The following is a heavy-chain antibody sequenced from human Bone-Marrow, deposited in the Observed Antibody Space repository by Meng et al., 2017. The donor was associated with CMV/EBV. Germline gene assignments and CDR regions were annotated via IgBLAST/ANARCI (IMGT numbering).Heavy chain of an antibody. D-gene: IGHD2-15*01. V-gene: IGHV3-23*01. CDR3: AKDHWACSGGSCYTGDCYSIDY. CDR2: ISGSGDST. Sequence: GESLKISCVASEFTFRSYAMSWVRQAPGKGLEWVSSISGSGDSTYYTDSVKGRFTISRDNSKNTLYLQMNSLRAEDTAVFYCAKDHWACSGGSCYTGDCYSIDYLGRGALVTVSS. CDR1: EFTFRSYA. J-gene: IGHJ4*01.